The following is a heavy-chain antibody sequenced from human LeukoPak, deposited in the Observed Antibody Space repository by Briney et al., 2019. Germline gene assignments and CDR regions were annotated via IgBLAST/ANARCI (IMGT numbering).Heavy chain of an antibody. J-gene: IGHJ6*02. CDR1: GYTFTSYD. V-gene: IGHV1-8*01. Sequence: ASVKVSCKASGYTFTSYDINWVRQATGQGLEWMGWMNPNSGNTGYAQKFQGRVTMTRNTSISTAYMELSSLRSEDTAVYYCARWGWSERGYYYGMDVWGQGTTVTVFS. CDR3: ARWGWSERGYYYGMDV. CDR2: MNPNSGNT. D-gene: IGHD6-19*01.